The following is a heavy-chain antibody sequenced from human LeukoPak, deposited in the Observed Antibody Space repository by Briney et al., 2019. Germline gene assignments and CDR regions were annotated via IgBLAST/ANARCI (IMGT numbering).Heavy chain of an antibody. D-gene: IGHD3-3*01. J-gene: IGHJ4*02. V-gene: IGHV1-8*01. Sequence: GASVKVSRNAAGSRFTRNGINRVRQGPAQGLEWMGWMNPNSGNTGYSQKFQGRVTMTSNTSISTAYMEQSSLRSEDTAGYYCARRRYDSWSGYPSDNWGEGTLVTVSS. CDR1: GSRFTRNG. CDR3: ARRRYDSWSGYPSDN. CDR2: MNPNSGNT.